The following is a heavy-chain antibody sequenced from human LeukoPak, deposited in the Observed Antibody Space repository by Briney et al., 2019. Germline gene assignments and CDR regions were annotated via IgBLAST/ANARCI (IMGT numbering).Heavy chain of an antibody. D-gene: IGHD4-23*01. J-gene: IGHJ4*02. CDR3: ARERHDYGGKEPIDY. CDR1: GYTFTSYY. CDR2: INPSGGST. V-gene: IGHV1-46*01. Sequence: EASVKVSCKASGYTFTSYYMHWVRQAPGQGLEWMGIINPSGGSTSYAQKFQGRVTMTRDTSTSTVYMELSSLRSEDTAVYYCARERHDYGGKEPIDYWGQGTLVTVSS.